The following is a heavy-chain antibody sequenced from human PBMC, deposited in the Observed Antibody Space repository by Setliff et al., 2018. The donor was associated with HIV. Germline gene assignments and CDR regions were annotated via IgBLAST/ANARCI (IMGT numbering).Heavy chain of an antibody. J-gene: IGHJ4*02. CDR3: VRDSAASVWVGASVYYFDF. V-gene: IGHV3-21*01. D-gene: IGHD1-26*01. Sequence: GESLKISCTASGFSFRNFGMTWVRQAPGKGLEWVSSISSSDDDTRYADSLRGRFTVSRDNAKSALYLQMDNLSVDDTAVYYCVRDSAASVWVGASVYYFDFWGQGIQVTVSS. CDR1: GFSFRNFG. CDR2: ISSSDDDT.